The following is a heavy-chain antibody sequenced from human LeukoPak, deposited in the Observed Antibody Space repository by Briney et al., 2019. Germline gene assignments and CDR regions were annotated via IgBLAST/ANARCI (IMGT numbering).Heavy chain of an antibody. Sequence: GSLRLSCAASGFTFNNYAMHWIRQPPGKGLEWIGEINHSGSTNYNPSLKSRVTISVDTSKNQFSLKLSSVTAADTAVYYCARPKGVRGAFDYWGQGTLVTVSS. CDR1: GFTFNNYA. D-gene: IGHD3-10*01. CDR2: INHSGST. J-gene: IGHJ4*02. CDR3: ARPKGVRGAFDY. V-gene: IGHV4-34*01.